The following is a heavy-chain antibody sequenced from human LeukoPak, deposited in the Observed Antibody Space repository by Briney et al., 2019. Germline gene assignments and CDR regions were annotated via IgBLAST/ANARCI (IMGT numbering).Heavy chain of an antibody. J-gene: IGHJ6*02. CDR3: ARGLEYSSSLSPFTMDV. D-gene: IGHD6-13*01. Sequence: ASVKVSCKASGYTFTSYDINWVRQATGQGLEWMGWMNPNSGNTGYAQKFQGRVTMTRNTSISTAYMELSSLRSEDTAVYYCARGLEYSSSLSPFTMDVWGQGTTVTVSS. CDR2: MNPNSGNT. V-gene: IGHV1-8*01. CDR1: GYTFTSYD.